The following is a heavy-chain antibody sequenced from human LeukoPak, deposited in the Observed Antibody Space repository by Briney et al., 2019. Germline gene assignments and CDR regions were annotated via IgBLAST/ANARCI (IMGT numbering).Heavy chain of an antibody. D-gene: IGHD2-15*01. CDR2: IYKIGTT. V-gene: IGHV4-59*02. CDR3: VIGVGWQPDY. J-gene: IGHJ4*02. Sequence: PSETLSLTCTVFGDSVTGYYLNWVRQPPGKGLEWIGHIYKIGTTNYNPPLKSRLTISADTSKNQFSLKLRSVTAADTAVYYCVIGVGWQPDYWGQGALVTVSS. CDR1: GDSVTGYY.